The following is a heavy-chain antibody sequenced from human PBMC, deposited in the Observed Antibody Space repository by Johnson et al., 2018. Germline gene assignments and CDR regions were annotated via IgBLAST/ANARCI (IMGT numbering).Heavy chain of an antibody. CDR1: DGSIRSYY. V-gene: IGHV4-59*01. CDR2: SYYSGSP. Sequence: QVQLQESGPGLVKPSETLSLTCAVSDGSIRSYYWRWIRQPPGKGLEWIGYSYYSGSPDYNPSLQTRVTISVDTSKNQFSLNLTSVTAAATAIYYCARVVVGDAFDLWGQGTLVIVSS. CDR3: ARVVVGDAFDL. J-gene: IGHJ3*01. D-gene: IGHD2-15*01.